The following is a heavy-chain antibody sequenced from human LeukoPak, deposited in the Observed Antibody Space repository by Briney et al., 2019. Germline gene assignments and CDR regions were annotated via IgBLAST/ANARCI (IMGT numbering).Heavy chain of an antibody. CDR3: AKEGEEYGSGSFDY. V-gene: IGHV3-23*01. Sequence: GGSLRLSCAASEFTFSSYAMNWVRQAPGKGLEWVSAMSGSGGSTYYADSVKGRFTISRDNSKNTLYLQMNSLRAEDTAVYYCAKEGEEYGSGSFDYWGQGTLATVSS. J-gene: IGHJ4*02. CDR1: EFTFSSYA. D-gene: IGHD3-10*01. CDR2: MSGSGGST.